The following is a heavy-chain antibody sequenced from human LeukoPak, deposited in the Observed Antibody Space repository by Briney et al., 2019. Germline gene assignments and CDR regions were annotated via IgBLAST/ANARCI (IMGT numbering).Heavy chain of an antibody. CDR1: GGSISSGGYS. CDR2: IYHSGST. V-gene: IGHV4-30-2*01. CDR3: ARGLHSTSRSLDV. J-gene: IGHJ6*04. Sequence: SETLSLTCAVSGGSISSGGYSWSWIRQPPGEGLEWIGYIYHSGSTYYNPSLKSRVTISVDRSKNQFSLKLSSVTAADTAVYYCARGLHSTSRSLDVWGKGTTVTVSS. D-gene: IGHD5/OR15-5a*01.